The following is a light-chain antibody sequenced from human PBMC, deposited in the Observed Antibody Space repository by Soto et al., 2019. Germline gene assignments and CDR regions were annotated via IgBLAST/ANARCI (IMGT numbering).Light chain of an antibody. J-gene: IGLJ2*01. CDR1: SKDIGAYNY. CDR3: ASYGGTKNFV. V-gene: IGLV2-8*01. Sequence: QSALTQPPSASGSLGQSVTISCTGTSKDIGAYNYVSWYQQHPGKAPRVVIYEVTKRPSGVPDRFSGSESGNTASLTVSGLQPVDEAHYYSASYGGTKNFVFGGGTKLTVL. CDR2: EVT.